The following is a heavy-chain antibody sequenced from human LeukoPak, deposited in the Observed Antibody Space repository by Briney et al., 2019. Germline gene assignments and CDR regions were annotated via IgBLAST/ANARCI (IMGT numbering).Heavy chain of an antibody. D-gene: IGHD2-15*01. CDR3: VKSPLNLGYCSGGSCHYFDY. CDR1: GFTFSSYA. CDR2: ISGAGGTT. Sequence: GGSLRLSCVGSGFTFSSYAMSWVRQTPGKGLEWVSVISGAGGTTYYADSVKGRFTISRDNSKNTLYLQMNSLRAEDTAVYYCVKSPLNLGYCSGGSCHYFDYWGQGTLVTVSS. V-gene: IGHV3-23*01. J-gene: IGHJ4*02.